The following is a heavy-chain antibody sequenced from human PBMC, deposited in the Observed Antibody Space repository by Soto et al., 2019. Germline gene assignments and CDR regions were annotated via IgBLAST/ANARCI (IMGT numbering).Heavy chain of an antibody. D-gene: IGHD4-17*01. CDR1: GFAFSDPY. J-gene: IGHJ4*02. CDR3: ARGGASVTTPFDY. V-gene: IGHV3-11*01. CDR2: ISSSGSTI. Sequence: QVQLVESGGGLVKPGGSLRLSCAASGFAFSDPYMSWIRQAPGKGLEWISYISSSGSTIYYADSVKGRFTISRDNAKKSMYRQMDSLTADDPAVYYCARGGASVTTPFDYWGQGTKVTVSS.